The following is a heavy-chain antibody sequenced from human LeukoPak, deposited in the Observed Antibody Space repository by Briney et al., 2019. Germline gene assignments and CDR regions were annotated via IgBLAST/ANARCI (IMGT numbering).Heavy chain of an antibody. CDR2: INWNSAGI. CDR3: ARGDYGSGSYYEY. Sequence: GGSLRLSCAASGFTFSSYWMSWVRQAPGKGLEWVSGINWNSAGIGYADSVKGRFTISRENAKNSLYLQMNSLRAGDTAVYYCARGDYGSGSYYEYWGQGTLVTVSS. D-gene: IGHD3-10*01. CDR1: GFTFSSYW. V-gene: IGHV3-20*04. J-gene: IGHJ4*02.